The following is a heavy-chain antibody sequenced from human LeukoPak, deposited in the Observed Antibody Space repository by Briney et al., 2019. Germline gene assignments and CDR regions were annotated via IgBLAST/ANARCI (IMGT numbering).Heavy chain of an antibody. D-gene: IGHD6-19*01. J-gene: IGHJ4*02. CDR1: GGSISSSSYY. V-gene: IGHV4-39*01. CDR3: ARPRSGWYHVTFDY. Sequence: SETSSLTCTVSGGSISSSSYYWGWIRQPPGKGLEWIGSIYYSGTTYYNPSLKSRVTISVDTSKNQFSLKLSSVTAADTAVYYCARPRSGWYHVTFDYWGQGTLVTVSS. CDR2: IYYSGTT.